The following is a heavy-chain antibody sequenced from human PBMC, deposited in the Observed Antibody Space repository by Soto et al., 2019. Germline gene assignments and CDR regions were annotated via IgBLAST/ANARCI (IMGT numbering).Heavy chain of an antibody. CDR3: ARGVATITAGRNYGMDV. CDR2: IYYSGST. J-gene: IGHJ6*02. Sequence: QVQLQESGPGLVKPSQTLSLTCTVSGGSISSGGYYWSWIRQHPGKGLEWIGYIYYSGSTYYNPSLKSRVTISVATSKNQFSLKLSSVTAADTAVYYCARGVATITAGRNYGMDVWGQGTTVTVSS. CDR1: GGSISSGGYY. V-gene: IGHV4-31*03. D-gene: IGHD5-12*01.